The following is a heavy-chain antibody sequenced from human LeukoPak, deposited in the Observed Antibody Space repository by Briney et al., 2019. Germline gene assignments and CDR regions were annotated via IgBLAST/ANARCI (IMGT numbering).Heavy chain of an antibody. CDR2: ISGSGGST. V-gene: IGHV3-23*01. D-gene: IGHD2-2*01. J-gene: IGHJ3*02. CDR3: AKEIVVVPAAIGHDAFDI. Sequence: GGSLRLSCAVSGFTFRRYDMRGVRQARGKGREWGSGISGSGGSTYYADSVKGRYTIYRDNYKKRMHLEKNSQRAEDTAVYYCAKEIVVVPAAIGHDAFDIWGQGTMVTVSS. CDR1: GFTFRRYD.